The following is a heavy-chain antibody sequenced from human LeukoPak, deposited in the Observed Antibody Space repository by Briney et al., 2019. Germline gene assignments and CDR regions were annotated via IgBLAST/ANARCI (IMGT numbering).Heavy chain of an antibody. CDR3: ASGYHPGDY. V-gene: IGHV3-43*02. Sequence: PGGSLRPSCAASGFTFDDYAMHWVRQAPGNGLVWVSLISVDGGSTYYADSVKGRFTISRDNSKNSLYLQMNGLRTEDTALYYCASGYHPGDYWGQGTLVTVSS. CDR2: ISVDGGST. J-gene: IGHJ4*02. CDR1: GFTFDDYA. D-gene: IGHD3-3*01.